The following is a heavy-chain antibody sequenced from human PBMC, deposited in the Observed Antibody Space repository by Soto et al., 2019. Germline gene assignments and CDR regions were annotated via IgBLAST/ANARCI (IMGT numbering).Heavy chain of an antibody. D-gene: IGHD6-6*01. CDR1: GFTFSSYA. Sequence: PGGSLRLSCAASGFTFSSYAMSWVRQAPGKGLEWVSAISGSGGSTYYADSVKGRFTISRDNSKNTLYLQMNSLRAEDTAVYYCAKLPSSSSVEGYFDYWGQGTLVTVSS. V-gene: IGHV3-23*01. CDR3: AKLPSSSSVEGYFDY. CDR2: ISGSGGST. J-gene: IGHJ4*02.